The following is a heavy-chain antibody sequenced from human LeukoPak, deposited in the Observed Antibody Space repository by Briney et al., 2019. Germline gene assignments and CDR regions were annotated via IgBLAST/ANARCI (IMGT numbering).Heavy chain of an antibody. D-gene: IGHD6-19*01. CDR3: ARHLQYNSGWSQYCFDY. CDR2: IYSGGST. J-gene: IGHJ4*02. CDR1: GFTVSINY. Sequence: GGSLRLSCAASGFTVSINYMSWVRQSPGKGLVWVSVIYSGGSTYYADYVKGRFTISSDNSKNTLYLQMNSLRAEDTAVYYCARHLQYNSGWSQYCFDYWGQGTLVTVSS. V-gene: IGHV3-66*04.